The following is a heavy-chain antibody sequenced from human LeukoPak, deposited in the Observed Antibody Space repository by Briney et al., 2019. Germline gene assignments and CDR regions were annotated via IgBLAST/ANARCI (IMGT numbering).Heavy chain of an antibody. J-gene: IGHJ4*02. CDR3: AREGNYGDYEGFDY. Sequence: ASVKVSCKASGYTFTGYYMHWVRQAPGQGLEWMGWINPNSGGTNYAQKFQGRVTMTRDTSISTAYMELSRLRSDDTAVYCCAREGNYGDYEGFDYWGQGTLVTVSS. CDR2: INPNSGGT. D-gene: IGHD4-17*01. V-gene: IGHV1-2*02. CDR1: GYTFTGYY.